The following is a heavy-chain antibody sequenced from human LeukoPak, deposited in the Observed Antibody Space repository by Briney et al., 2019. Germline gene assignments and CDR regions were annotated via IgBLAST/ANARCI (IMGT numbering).Heavy chain of an antibody. D-gene: IGHD6-19*01. Sequence: PSETLSLTCTVSGGSISSYYWSWIRQPAGKGLEWIGRIYISGSGSTNYNPSLRSRVTMSVDTSKNQFSLKLSSVTAADTAVYYCARDKRVAVAGTYIYYYYMDVWGNGTTVTISS. V-gene: IGHV4-4*07. CDR3: ARDKRVAVAGTYIYYYYMDV. CDR2: IYISGSGST. J-gene: IGHJ6*03. CDR1: GGSISSYY.